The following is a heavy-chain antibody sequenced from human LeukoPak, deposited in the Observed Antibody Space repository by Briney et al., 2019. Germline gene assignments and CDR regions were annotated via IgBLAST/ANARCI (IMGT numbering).Heavy chain of an antibody. CDR2: ISWNSGSI. V-gene: IGHV3-9*01. CDR1: GFTFDDYA. Sequence: GGSPRLSCAASGFTFDDYAMHWVRQAPGKGLEWVSGISWNSGSIGYADSVKGRFTISRDNAKNSLYLQMNSLRAEDTALYYCAKAQYYDFWSGYFDYWGQGTLVTVSS. CDR3: AKAQYYDFWSGYFDY. J-gene: IGHJ4*02. D-gene: IGHD3-3*01.